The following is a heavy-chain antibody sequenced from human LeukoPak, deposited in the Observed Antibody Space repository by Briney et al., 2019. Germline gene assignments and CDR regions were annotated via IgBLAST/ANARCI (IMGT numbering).Heavy chain of an antibody. D-gene: IGHD1-20*01. CDR2: ISSSGSTI. J-gene: IGHJ5*02. Sequence: PGGSLRLSCAASGFTFSDYYMIWMRQAPGKGGEWVSYISSSGSTIYYADSVTGRFTISRDNAKNLLYLQMNSLRAEDTAVYYCARVGVTGLDPWGQGTLVTVSS. CDR3: ARVGVTGLDP. V-gene: IGHV3-11*04. CDR1: GFTFSDYY.